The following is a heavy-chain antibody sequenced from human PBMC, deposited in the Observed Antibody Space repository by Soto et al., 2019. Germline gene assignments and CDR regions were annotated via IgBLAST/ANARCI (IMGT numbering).Heavy chain of an antibody. J-gene: IGHJ4*02. Sequence: QVQLVQSGSESMQPGASVKVSCKGSGYNFNSHSINWLRQAPGQGLEWMGWINPNTGNPTYAQGFTGRFVFSVDTAGSTVYLQIFSLKADDSAVCYCARDRASGSVDYWGQGTLVTVSS. CDR3: ARDRASGSVDY. CDR2: INPNTGNP. D-gene: IGHD1-26*01. V-gene: IGHV7-4-1*01. CDR1: GYNFNSHS.